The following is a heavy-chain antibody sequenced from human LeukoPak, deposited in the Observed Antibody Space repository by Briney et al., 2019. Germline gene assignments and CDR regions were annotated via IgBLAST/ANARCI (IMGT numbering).Heavy chain of an antibody. CDR1: GFTFSDYY. V-gene: IGHV3-11*01. Sequence: KPGGSLRLSCAASGFTFSDYYMSWIRQAPGKGLEWVSYISSSGSTIYYADSVKGRFAISRDNAKNSLYLQMNSLRAEDTAVYYCARDAEVVVTASGVAFDIWGQGTMVTVSS. J-gene: IGHJ3*02. CDR2: ISSSGSTI. CDR3: ARDAEVVVTASGVAFDI. D-gene: IGHD2-21*02.